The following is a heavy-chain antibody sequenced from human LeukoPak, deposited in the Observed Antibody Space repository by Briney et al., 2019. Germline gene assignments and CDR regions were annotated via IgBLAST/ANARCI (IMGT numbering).Heavy chain of an antibody. D-gene: IGHD3-3*01. J-gene: IGHJ5*02. CDR1: GFTFSSYW. V-gene: IGHV3-74*01. CDR3: ARGDRMTIFGVVFNWFDP. CDR2: VNSDGSST. Sequence: GGSLRLSCAASGFTFSSYWMHWVRQPPGKGLVWVSRVNSDGSSTTYADSVKGRFTISRDNAKNTLYLQMDSLRAEDTAIYCCARGDRMTIFGVVFNWFDPWGQGTLVTVSS.